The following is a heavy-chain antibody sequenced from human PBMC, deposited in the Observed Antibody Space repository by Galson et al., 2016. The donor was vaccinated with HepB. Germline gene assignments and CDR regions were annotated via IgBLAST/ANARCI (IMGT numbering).Heavy chain of an antibody. CDR1: GYNFTTYW. Sequence: QSGAEVKKPGESLQISCTGSGYNFTTYWIGWVRQMPGKGLEWMGIIYPGDSDTRYSPSFQGQVTIAADKSISTAYLQWSSLKASDTAIYYCARPDYTYYYYGMDVWGQGTTVSVSS. V-gene: IGHV5-51*01. CDR3: ARPDYTYYYYGMDV. J-gene: IGHJ6*02. D-gene: IGHD4-11*01. CDR2: IYPGDSDT.